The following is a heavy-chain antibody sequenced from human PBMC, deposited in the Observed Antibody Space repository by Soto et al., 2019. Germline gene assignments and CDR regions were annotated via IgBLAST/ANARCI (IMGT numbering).Heavy chain of an antibody. CDR1: GLTFSNFA. Sequence: QLLESGGGLVQPGGSLRLSCAASGLTFSNFAMTWVRQAPGKGLEGGSLVSESGDDSYYADSVKGRFTISRDNSKNTLYLKMNDGRAEDTAVYYCGTPTQYCSSTSCYNYGVDVWGQGTTVTVSS. D-gene: IGHD2-2*01. CDR3: GTPTQYCSSTSCYNYGVDV. CDR2: VSESGDDS. J-gene: IGHJ6*02. V-gene: IGHV3-23*01.